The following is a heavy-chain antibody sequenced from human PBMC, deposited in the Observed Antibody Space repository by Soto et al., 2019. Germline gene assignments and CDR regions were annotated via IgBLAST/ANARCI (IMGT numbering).Heavy chain of an antibody. Sequence: PSETLSLTCTVSGGSISSGDYYWSWIRQPPGKGLEWIGYIYYSGSTYYNPSLKSRVTISVDTSKNQFSLKLSSVTAADTAVYYCARRPIYYYDSSGYYVFDYWGQGTL. CDR2: IYYSGST. V-gene: IGHV4-30-4*01. CDR1: GGSISSGDYY. J-gene: IGHJ4*02. CDR3: ARRPIYYYDSSGYYVFDY. D-gene: IGHD3-22*01.